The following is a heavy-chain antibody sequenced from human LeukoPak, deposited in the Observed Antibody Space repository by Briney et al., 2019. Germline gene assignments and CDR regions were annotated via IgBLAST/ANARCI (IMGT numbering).Heavy chain of an antibody. Sequence: PSETLSLTCAVYGGSFSGYYWSWIRQPPGKGLEWIGEINRSGSTNYDPSLKSRATISVDTSKNQFSLNLSSATAADTAVYYCARDGPTYYYDSSGVFDYWGQGTLVTVSS. CDR2: INRSGST. CDR1: GGSFSGYY. V-gene: IGHV4-34*01. J-gene: IGHJ4*02. D-gene: IGHD3-22*01. CDR3: ARDGPTYYYDSSGVFDY.